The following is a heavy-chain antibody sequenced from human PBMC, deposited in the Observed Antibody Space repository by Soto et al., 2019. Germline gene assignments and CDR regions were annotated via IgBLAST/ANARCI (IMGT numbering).Heavy chain of an antibody. CDR2: ISGSGGST. CDR1: GFTFSDYY. CDR3: AKVEGEQWLDPEGDY. D-gene: IGHD6-19*01. V-gene: IGHV3-23*04. J-gene: IGHJ4*02. Sequence: VQLVESGGGLVKPGGSLRLSCAASGFTFSDYYMSWIRQAPGKGLEWVSAISGSGGSTYYADSVKGRFTISRDNSKNTLYLQMNSLRAEDTAVYYCAKVEGEQWLDPEGDYWGQGTLVTVSS.